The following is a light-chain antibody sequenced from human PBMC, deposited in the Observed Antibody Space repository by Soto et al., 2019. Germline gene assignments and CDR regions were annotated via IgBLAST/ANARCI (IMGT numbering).Light chain of an antibody. Sequence: EIVLTQSPGTLSLSLGERATLSCRASQSVSSSYLAWYQQKPGQAPRLLIWGVSTRATGVPDRFSGSGSGADFTLTINRLEPEDFAVYYCQHFGSSPGYTFGQGTKLEIK. CDR2: GVS. J-gene: IGKJ2*01. V-gene: IGKV3-20*01. CDR1: QSVSSSY. CDR3: QHFGSSPGYT.